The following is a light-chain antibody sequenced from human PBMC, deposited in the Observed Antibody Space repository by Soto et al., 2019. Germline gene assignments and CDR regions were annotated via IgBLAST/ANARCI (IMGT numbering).Light chain of an antibody. J-gene: IGKJ2*01. V-gene: IGKV1-39*01. CDR1: QNIERY. CDR3: QQTHSTIHS. CDR2: AAA. Sequence: DIQMAQSPSSLSASIGDTLTISCRASQNIERYLNWYQQKEGRAPQLLMFAAANLESGVPSRFRGSGSGTDFTLTISSLQPEDFATYYCQQTHSTIHSFGQGTKVDIK.